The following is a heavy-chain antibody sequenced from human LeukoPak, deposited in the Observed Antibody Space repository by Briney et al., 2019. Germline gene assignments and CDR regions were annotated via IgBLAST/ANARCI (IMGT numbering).Heavy chain of an antibody. D-gene: IGHD6-13*01. CDR3: ARVDGYSSSWYSGYYYYGMDV. J-gene: IGHJ6*02. Sequence: PSETLSLTRTVSGGSISSYYWSWIRQPPGKGLGWIGYIYYSGSTNYNPSLKSRVTISVDTSKNQFSLKLSSVTAADTAVYYCARVDGYSSSWYSGYYYYGMDVWGQGTTVTVSS. CDR2: IYYSGST. V-gene: IGHV4-59*01. CDR1: GGSISSYY.